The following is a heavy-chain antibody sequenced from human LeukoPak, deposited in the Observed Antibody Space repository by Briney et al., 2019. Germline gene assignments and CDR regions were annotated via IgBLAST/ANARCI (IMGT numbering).Heavy chain of an antibody. Sequence: SETLSLTCTVSGGSISSSGYYWGWIRQPPGKGLEWIGTIYYSGSTFYNPSLKSRVTISVDTSKNQFSLKLSSVTAADTAVYYCARDGRRKVGATPHDAFDIWGQGTMVTVSS. CDR1: GGSISSSGYY. CDR3: ARDGRRKVGATPHDAFDI. J-gene: IGHJ3*02. V-gene: IGHV4-39*07. CDR2: IYYSGST. D-gene: IGHD1-26*01.